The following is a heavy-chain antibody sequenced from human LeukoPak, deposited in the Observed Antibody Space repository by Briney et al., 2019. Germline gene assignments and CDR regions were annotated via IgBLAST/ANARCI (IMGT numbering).Heavy chain of an antibody. D-gene: IGHD1-26*01. V-gene: IGHV3-73*01. CDR2: IDKKDKGYATAT. CDR1: GFTFSGSA. Sequence: GGSLRLSCAASGFTFSGSAIHWVRQFSGKGLEWVGQIDKKDKGYATATAYAASVKGRFTISRDDSINTAYLQMKSLKTEDTALYYCTRDSGTYNWFDPWGQGTLVTVSS. CDR3: TRDSGTYNWFDP. J-gene: IGHJ5*02.